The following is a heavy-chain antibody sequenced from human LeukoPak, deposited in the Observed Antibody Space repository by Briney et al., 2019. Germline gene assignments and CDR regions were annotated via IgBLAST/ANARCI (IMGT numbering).Heavy chain of an antibody. Sequence: SQTLSLTCTVSGGSISSGDYYWSWIRQPPGKGLEWIGYIYYSGSTYYNPSLKSRVTISVDTSKNQLSLKLSSVTAADTAVYYCARLWFGDYFDYWGQGTLVTVSS. D-gene: IGHD3-10*01. CDR3: ARLWFGDYFDY. J-gene: IGHJ4*02. CDR2: IYYSGST. V-gene: IGHV4-30-4*01. CDR1: GGSISSGDYY.